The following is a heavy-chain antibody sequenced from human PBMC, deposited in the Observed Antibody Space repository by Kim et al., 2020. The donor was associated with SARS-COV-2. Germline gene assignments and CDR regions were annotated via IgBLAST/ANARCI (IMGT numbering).Heavy chain of an antibody. V-gene: IGHV4-59*01. CDR3: AYGSGSYYYVF. Sequence: KYNPSLKGRVTISLDASKRQFSLRLSSVTAADTGVYYCAYGSGSYYYVFWGQGNLVTVSS. J-gene: IGHJ4*02. D-gene: IGHD3-10*01.